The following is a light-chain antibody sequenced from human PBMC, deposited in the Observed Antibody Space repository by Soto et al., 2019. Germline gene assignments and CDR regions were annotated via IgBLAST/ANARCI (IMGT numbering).Light chain of an antibody. CDR1: QIVSSN. CDR2: GAS. CDR3: QQYNNWPPWT. Sequence: EILMTHSPATLSVSPGERATLSCRASQIVSSNLAWYQQKPGQAPRLLIYGASTRATGIPARFSGSGSGTEFTLTISSLQSEDFAVYYCQQYNNWPPWTFGQGTKVEIK. V-gene: IGKV3-15*01. J-gene: IGKJ1*01.